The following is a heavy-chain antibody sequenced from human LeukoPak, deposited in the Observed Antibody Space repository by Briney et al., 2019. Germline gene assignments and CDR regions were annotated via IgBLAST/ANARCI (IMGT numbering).Heavy chain of an antibody. V-gene: IGHV4-31*03. CDR1: GGSISSGGYY. Sequence: SETLSLTCTVSGGSISSGGYYWSWIRQHPGKGLEWIGYIYYSGSTYYNPSLKSRVTISVDTSKNQFSLKLSSVTAADTAVYYCASSSGDYNRYFDLWGRGTLVTVSS. J-gene: IGHJ2*01. D-gene: IGHD4-17*01. CDR3: ASSSGDYNRYFDL. CDR2: IYYSGST.